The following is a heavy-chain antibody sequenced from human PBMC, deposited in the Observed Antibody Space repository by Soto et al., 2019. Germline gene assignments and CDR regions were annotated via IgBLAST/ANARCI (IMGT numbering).Heavy chain of an antibody. CDR3: ARSALGGRYYYYMDV. CDR2: IYYSGST. CDR1: GGSISSSSYY. Sequence: PSETLSLTCTVSGGSISSSSYYWGWIRQPPGKGLEWIGSIYYSGSTYYNPSLKSRVTISVDTSKNQFSLKLSSVTAADTAVYYCARSALGGRYYYYMDVWGKGTTVTVSS. D-gene: IGHD3-16*01. J-gene: IGHJ6*03. V-gene: IGHV4-39*01.